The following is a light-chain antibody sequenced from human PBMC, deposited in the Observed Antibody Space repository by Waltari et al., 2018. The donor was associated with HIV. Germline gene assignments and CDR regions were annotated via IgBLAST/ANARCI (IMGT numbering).Light chain of an antibody. CDR1: ILRGGY. Sequence: SSGLTQDPSVSVALGQTVTITCRGAILRGGYAGWYQQRTGQSPTLVIFNRHVRPSGIPDRFSGSDSGDTASFTITEAQAEDEADYYCSSRYIHGDHYVFFGGGTRLTV. CDR3: SSRYIHGDHYVF. V-gene: IGLV3-19*01. CDR2: NRH. J-gene: IGLJ2*01.